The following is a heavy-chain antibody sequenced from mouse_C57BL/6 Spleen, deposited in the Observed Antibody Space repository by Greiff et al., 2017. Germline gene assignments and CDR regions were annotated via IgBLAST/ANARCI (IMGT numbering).Heavy chain of an antibody. V-gene: IGHV1-80*01. J-gene: IGHJ2*01. CDR2: IYPGDGDT. D-gene: IGHD1-1*01. Sequence: VQLQQSGAELVKPGASVKISCKASGYAFSSYWMNWVKQRPGKGLEWIGQIYPGDGDTNYNGKFKGKATLTADKSSSTAYMQLSSLTSEDSAVYFCARRDSGSSHPFDYWGQGTTLTVSS. CDR1: GYAFSSYW. CDR3: ARRDSGSSHPFDY.